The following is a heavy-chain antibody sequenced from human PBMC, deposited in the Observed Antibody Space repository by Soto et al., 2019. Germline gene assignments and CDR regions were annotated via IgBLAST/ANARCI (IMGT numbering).Heavy chain of an antibody. Sequence: AAVKVSCKACGGRFSSFTISWVRQAPGQGLEWMGRIIPILGIANYAQKFQGRVTITADKSTSTAYMELSSLRSEDTAVYYCAGEDCSGGSCYGQGYWG. V-gene: IGHV1-69*02. J-gene: IGHJ4*01. CDR3: AGEDCSGGSCYGQGY. CDR1: GGRFSSFT. D-gene: IGHD2-15*01. CDR2: IIPILGIA.